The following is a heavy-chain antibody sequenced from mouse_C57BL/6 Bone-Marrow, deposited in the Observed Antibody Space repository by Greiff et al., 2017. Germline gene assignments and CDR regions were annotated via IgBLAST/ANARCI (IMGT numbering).Heavy chain of an antibody. Sequence: VQLQQPGPELVKPGASVTISCKASGYSFTDYNMNWVKQSNGKSLEWIGEINPNYGTTSYNQKFKGKDTLTVHQSSSTAYMQLNSLTSADSSVNFCAESDVWGPGTTLTVSS. J-gene: IGHJ2*01. CDR2: INPNYGTT. V-gene: IGHV1-39*01. CDR3: AESDV. CDR1: GYSFTDYN.